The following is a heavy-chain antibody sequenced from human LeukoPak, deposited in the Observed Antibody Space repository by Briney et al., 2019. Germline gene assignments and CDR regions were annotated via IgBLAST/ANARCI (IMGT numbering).Heavy chain of an antibody. J-gene: IGHJ4*02. CDR3: ARDAYDSSGYYPYYFDY. D-gene: IGHD3-22*01. CDR2: IIPNFCTA. Sequence: SVKVSCKASGGTFSSYAICWVRQAPGHGLEWMGGIIPNFCTANYAQKFQGRVTITTDESTNRDYMELSSLKSEDTGVYYCARDAYDSSGYYPYYFDYWGQGTLVTVSS. CDR1: GGTFSSYA. V-gene: IGHV1-69*05.